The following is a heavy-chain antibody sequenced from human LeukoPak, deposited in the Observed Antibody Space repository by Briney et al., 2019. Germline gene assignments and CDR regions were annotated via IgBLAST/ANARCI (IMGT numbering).Heavy chain of an antibody. CDR2: IYTSGST. J-gene: IGHJ6*03. CDR3: ARDIPYCSSASCYYYMDV. D-gene: IGHD2-15*01. V-gene: IGHV4-4*07. CDR1: GGSISSYY. Sequence: PSEALSLTCTVSGGSISSYYWSWIRQAAGKGLEWIGRIYTSGSTSYNPSLKSRVTMSVDTSKNQFSLKLSSVTAADTAVYYCARDIPYCSSASCYYYMDVSGKGTTVTVSS.